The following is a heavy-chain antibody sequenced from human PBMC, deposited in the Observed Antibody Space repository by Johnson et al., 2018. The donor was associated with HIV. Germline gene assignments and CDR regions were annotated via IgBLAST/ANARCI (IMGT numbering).Heavy chain of an antibody. CDR3: ARDGLRLGVVSAFDI. J-gene: IGHJ3*02. D-gene: IGHD3-3*01. CDR2: IRYDGSNK. V-gene: IGHV3-30*02. CDR1: GFIFTSYG. Sequence: QVQLVESGGGVVQPGGSLRLSCAASGFIFTSYGMHWVRQAPGKGLEWVTFIRYDGSNKYYAKTVKGLFTISRDNSKNTLYLQMNSLRADDTAVYYCARDGLRLGVVSAFDIWGQGTMVTVSS.